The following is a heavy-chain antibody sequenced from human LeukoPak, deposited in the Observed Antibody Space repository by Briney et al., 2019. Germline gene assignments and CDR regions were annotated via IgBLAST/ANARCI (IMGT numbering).Heavy chain of an antibody. D-gene: IGHD3-9*01. CDR2: TSYDGSNE. V-gene: IGHV3-30*04. CDR1: GFTFNAYA. Sequence: GGSLRLSCAASGFTFNAYAMSWVRQAPGKGLEWVAVTSYDGSNEYSAEPLKGRFTISRDNAKNSLYLQMNSLRAEDTALYYCAKGQYYDILTGCFDPWGQGTLVTVSS. J-gene: IGHJ5*02. CDR3: AKGQYYDILTGCFDP.